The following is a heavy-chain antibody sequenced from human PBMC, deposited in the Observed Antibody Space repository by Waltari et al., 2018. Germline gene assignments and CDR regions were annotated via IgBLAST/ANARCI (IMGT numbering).Heavy chain of an antibody. V-gene: IGHV4-61*02. J-gene: IGHJ1*01. D-gene: IGHD1-7*01. CDR2: IYSSGAA. CDR3: ANRGVGNYFKYFRL. CDR1: GEPISDDVSRWTY. Sequence: QVQLQESGPGLVKPTHTLSLTCTVSGEPISDDVSRWTYWTWIRQSAGKGLEWIGHIYSSGAAVYTPALRSRVTIPLDTPKSHFTLKLTSVTAADTAVYYCANRGVGNYFKYFRLWSPGTLVTVSS.